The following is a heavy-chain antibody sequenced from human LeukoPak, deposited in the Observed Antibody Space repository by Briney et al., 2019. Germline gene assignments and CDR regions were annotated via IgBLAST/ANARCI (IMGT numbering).Heavy chain of an antibody. V-gene: IGHV4-34*01. J-gene: IGHJ4*02. CDR1: GGSFSGYY. CDR2: INHSGST. D-gene: IGHD3-3*01. Sequence: SETLSLTCAVYGGSFSGYYWSWIRQPPGKGLEWIGEINHSGSTNYNPSLKSRVTMSVDTSKNQFSLKLSSVTAADTAVYYCARGTRRDDFWSGYYWDFDYWGQGTLVTVSS. CDR3: ARGTRRDDFWSGYYWDFDY.